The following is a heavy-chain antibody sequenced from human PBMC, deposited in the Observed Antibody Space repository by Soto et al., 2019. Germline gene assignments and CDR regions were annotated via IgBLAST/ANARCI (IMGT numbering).Heavy chain of an antibody. J-gene: IGHJ4*02. CDR2: IIPIFGTA. CDR1: GGTFSSYG. V-gene: IGHV1-69*13. CDR3: ARVTYYTGSGTYRELDY. Sequence: GASVKVSCKASGGTFSSYGISWVRQAPGQGLEWMGGIIPIFGTANYAQKFRGRVTITADESTNTAYMELSSLRSEDTAVYYCARVTYYTGSGTYRELDYWGQGTLVTVSS. D-gene: IGHD3-10*01.